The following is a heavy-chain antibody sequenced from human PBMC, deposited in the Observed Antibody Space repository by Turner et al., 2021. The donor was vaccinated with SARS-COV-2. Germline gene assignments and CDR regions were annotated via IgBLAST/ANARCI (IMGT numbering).Heavy chain of an antibody. J-gene: IGHJ4*02. D-gene: IGHD2-15*01. V-gene: IGHV4-34*02. CDR1: GGSFSGYY. CDR2: IHPSGNT. CDR3: AKGDDSRKSGLL. Sequence: QVQLQQWGAGLLKPSETLSLTCAVYGGSFSGYYWTWFRQPPEKGLEWIGEIHPSGNTYHNPSLKGRVTMSVDTSKNQFYLKVSSVTAADTAVYYCAKGDDSRKSGLLWGQGTLVTVSS.